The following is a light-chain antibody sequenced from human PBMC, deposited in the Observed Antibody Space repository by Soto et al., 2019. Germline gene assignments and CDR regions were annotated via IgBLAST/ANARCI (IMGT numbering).Light chain of an antibody. CDR1: SSDVGRYNL. CDR3: CSFAPNNTFV. J-gene: IGLJ1*01. CDR2: EVG. Sequence: LTQPASVSGSPGQSIVISCTGTSSDVGRYNLVSWYQHPPGKAPKLLIYEVGKRSTGISNRFSGSKSGNSASLTVSGLQTEDEGNYFCCSFAPNNTFVFGTGTKVTVL. V-gene: IGLV2-23*02.